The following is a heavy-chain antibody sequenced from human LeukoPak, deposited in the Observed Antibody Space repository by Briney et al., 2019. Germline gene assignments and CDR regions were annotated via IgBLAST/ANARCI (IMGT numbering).Heavy chain of an antibody. V-gene: IGHV3-48*03. CDR1: GFTFGAYE. Sequence: GGSLRLSCAASGFTFGAYEMNWVRQAPGKGLEWVSYISSSGSTIYYAESVKGRFTISRDNAKNSLYLQMNSLRVEDTAVYYCARTPRGGVTAIYWGQGTLVTVYS. J-gene: IGHJ4*02. CDR2: ISSSGSTI. CDR3: ARTPRGGVTAIY. D-gene: IGHD2-21*02.